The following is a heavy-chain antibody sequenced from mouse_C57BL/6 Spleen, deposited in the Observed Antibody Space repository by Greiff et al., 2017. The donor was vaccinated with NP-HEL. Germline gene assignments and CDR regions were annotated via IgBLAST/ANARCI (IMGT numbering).Heavy chain of an antibody. CDR3: ARDYGSSLFDY. CDR2: IHPNSGST. D-gene: IGHD1-1*01. V-gene: IGHV1-64*01. Sequence: QVQLQQSGAELVKPGASVKLSCKASGYTFTSYWMHWVKQRPGQGLEWIGMIHPNSGSTNYNEKFKSKATLTVDKSSSTAYMQLSSLTSEDSAVYYCARDYGSSLFDYWGQGTTLTVSS. J-gene: IGHJ2*01. CDR1: GYTFTSYW.